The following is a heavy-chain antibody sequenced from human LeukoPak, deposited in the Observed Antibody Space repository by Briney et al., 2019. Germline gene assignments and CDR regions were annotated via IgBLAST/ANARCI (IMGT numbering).Heavy chain of an antibody. CDR2: IIPIFGTA. Sequence: GSSVKVSCKASGGTFSNYAISWVRQAPGQGLEWMGGIIPIFGTANYAQKFQGRVTITADESTSTAYMELSSLRSEDTAVYYCARVGDTAMELIYFDYWGQGTLVTVSS. V-gene: IGHV1-69*01. D-gene: IGHD5-18*01. J-gene: IGHJ4*02. CDR1: GGTFSNYA. CDR3: ARVGDTAMELIYFDY.